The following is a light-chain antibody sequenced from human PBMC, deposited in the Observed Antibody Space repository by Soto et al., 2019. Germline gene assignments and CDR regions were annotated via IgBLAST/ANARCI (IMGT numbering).Light chain of an antibody. V-gene: IGKV1-5*01. CDR2: DVS. J-gene: IGKJ1*01. CDR1: QSVSPW. Sequence: DSPMTQSPSTLSASVGDTVTVTCRASQSVSPWLAWYQQKPGKAPKLLIFDVSNLEGGVPSRFSGSGSGTEFTLAIISLQPDDFASYYRQQYKTYRTCGQGTKVDIK. CDR3: QQYKTYRT.